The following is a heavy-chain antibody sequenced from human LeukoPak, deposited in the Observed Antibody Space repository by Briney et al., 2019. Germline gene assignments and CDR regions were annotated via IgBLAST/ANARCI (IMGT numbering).Heavy chain of an antibody. Sequence: GASVKVSCKASGGTFSSYAISWVRQAPGQGLEWMGGIIPIFGTANYAQKFQGRVTITADESTSTAYMELSSLRSEDTAVYYCARGRPGIAARPDYWGQGTLVTVSS. CDR2: IIPIFGTA. CDR1: GGTFSSYA. V-gene: IGHV1-69*13. CDR3: ARGRPGIAARPDY. D-gene: IGHD6-6*01. J-gene: IGHJ4*02.